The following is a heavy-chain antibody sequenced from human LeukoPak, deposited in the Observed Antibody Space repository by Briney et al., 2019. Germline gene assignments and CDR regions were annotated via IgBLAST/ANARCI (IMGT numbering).Heavy chain of an antibody. CDR3: ARGVQGGDGYNSGGDY. Sequence: ASVKVSCKASGYTFTGYYMHWVRQAPGQGLEWMGWINPNSGGTNYAQKFQGRVTMTRDTSISTAYMELSRLRSDDTAVYYCARGVQGGDGYNSGGDYWGQGTLDTVSS. CDR1: GYTFTGYY. V-gene: IGHV1-2*02. D-gene: IGHD5-24*01. J-gene: IGHJ4*02. CDR2: INPNSGGT.